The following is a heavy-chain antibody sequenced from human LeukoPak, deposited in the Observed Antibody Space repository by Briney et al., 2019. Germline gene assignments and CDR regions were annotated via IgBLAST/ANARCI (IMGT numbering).Heavy chain of an antibody. CDR3: AKDPSFRPGYFDY. Sequence: GGSMRLSWAADGFTFSSYGMHWDRQAPGKGLEWVAFIRYDGSNKYYADSVKGRFTISRDNSKNTLYLQMNSLRAEDTAVYYCAKDPSFRPGYFDYWGQGTLVTVSS. CDR1: GFTFSSYG. J-gene: IGHJ4*02. CDR2: IRYDGSNK. V-gene: IGHV3-30*02.